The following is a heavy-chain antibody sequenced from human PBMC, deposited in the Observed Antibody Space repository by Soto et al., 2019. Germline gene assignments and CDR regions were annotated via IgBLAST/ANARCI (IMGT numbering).Heavy chain of an antibody. CDR1: GFTFSNYA. Sequence: EVQLLESGGGLVQPGGSLRLSCVVSGFTFSNYAMSWVRKTPGKGLEWVSGITSDGSTTWDADFVEGRFTISRDNSKNTVYLQLNSPRGEGAAVNFCAKGGSSGWPGGEDFWGQGTMVTVSS. D-gene: IGHD6-19*01. CDR2: ITSDGSTT. CDR3: AKGGSSGWPGGEDF. J-gene: IGHJ4*02. V-gene: IGHV3-23*01.